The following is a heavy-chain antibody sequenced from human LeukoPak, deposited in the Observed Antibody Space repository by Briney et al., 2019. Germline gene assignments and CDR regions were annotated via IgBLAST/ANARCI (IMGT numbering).Heavy chain of an antibody. CDR1: GFTFSDYY. CDR2: ISSSGSTI. D-gene: IGHD3-10*01. V-gene: IGHV3-11*01. Sequence: PGGSLRLSCAASGFTFSDYYMSWIRRAPGKGLEWVSYISSSGSTIYYADSVKGRFTISRDNAKNSLYLQMNSLRAEDTAVYYCASGLWFGELLSGHYGMDVWGQGTTVTVSS. CDR3: ASGLWFGELLSGHYGMDV. J-gene: IGHJ6*02.